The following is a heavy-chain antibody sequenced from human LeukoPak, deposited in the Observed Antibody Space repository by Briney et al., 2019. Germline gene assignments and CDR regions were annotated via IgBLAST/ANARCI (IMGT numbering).Heavy chain of an antibody. CDR2: ISWNSGSI. V-gene: IGHV3-9*01. CDR3: AKDIRALYYYYGMDV. Sequence: GGSLRLSCAASGFTLDDYAMHWVRQAPGKGLEWVSGISWNSGSIGYADSVKGRFTISRDNAKNSLYLQMNSLRAEDTALYYCAKDIRALYYYYGMDVWGQGTTVTVSS. J-gene: IGHJ6*02. CDR1: GFTLDDYA.